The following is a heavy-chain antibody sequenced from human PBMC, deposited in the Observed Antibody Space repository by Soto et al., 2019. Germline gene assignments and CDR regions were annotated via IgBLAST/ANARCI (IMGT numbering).Heavy chain of an antibody. CDR1: EFTFITYA. V-gene: IGHV3-23*01. CDR2: ISGSGGST. CDR3: AKAVAGDWYFDL. Sequence: EVQLLESGGGLVQPGGSLRLSCAASEFTFITYAMRWVRQAPGKGLEWVSGISGSGGSTNYADSVKGRFTISRDNSKNTLYLQMNSLRAEDTAVYYCAKAVAGDWYFDLWGRGTLVTVSS. D-gene: IGHD6-19*01. J-gene: IGHJ2*01.